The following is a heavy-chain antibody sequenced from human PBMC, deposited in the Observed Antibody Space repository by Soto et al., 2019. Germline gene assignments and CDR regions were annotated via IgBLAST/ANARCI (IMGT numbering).Heavy chain of an antibody. V-gene: IGHV1-69*02. CDR3: ASSYYGSGNPKDYYYGMDV. CDR2: IIPILGIA. Sequence: SVKVSCKASGGTFSSYTISWVRQAPGQGLEWMGRIIPILGIANYAQKFQGRVTITRDTSASTAYMELSSLRSEDTAVYYCASSYYGSGNPKDYYYGMDVWGQGTTVTVSS. CDR1: GGTFSSYT. D-gene: IGHD3-10*01. J-gene: IGHJ6*02.